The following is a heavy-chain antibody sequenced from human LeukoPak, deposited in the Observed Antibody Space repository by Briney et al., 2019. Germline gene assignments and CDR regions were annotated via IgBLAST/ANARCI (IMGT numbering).Heavy chain of an antibody. CDR3: ARDGGGLVLWFGELFINPTFFDY. CDR2: INPNGINT. J-gene: IGHJ4*02. V-gene: IGHV1-46*01. Sequence: ASVKVSCKASGYIFTNYYMHWVRQAPGQGLEWMGIINPNGINTNYAQNFQGRVTMTRDMSTNTIYMELSSLRSEDTAVYYCARDGGGLVLWFGELFINPTFFDYWGQGTLVTVSS. D-gene: IGHD3-10*01. CDR1: GYIFTNYY.